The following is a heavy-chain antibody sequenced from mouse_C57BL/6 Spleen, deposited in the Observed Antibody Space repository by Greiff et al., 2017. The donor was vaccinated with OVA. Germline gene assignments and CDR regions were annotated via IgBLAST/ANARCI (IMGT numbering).Heavy chain of an antibody. CDR1: GYTFTDYE. J-gene: IGHJ4*01. CDR2: IDPETGGT. CDR3: KRFYYDYDAYAMDY. D-gene: IGHD2-4*01. Sequence: VQLQQSGAELVRPGASVTLSCKASGYTFTDYEMHWVKQTPVHGLEWIGAIDPETGGTAYNQKFKGKAILTADKSSSTAYMELRSLTSEDSAVYYCKRFYYDYDAYAMDYWGQGTSVTVSS. V-gene: IGHV1-15*01.